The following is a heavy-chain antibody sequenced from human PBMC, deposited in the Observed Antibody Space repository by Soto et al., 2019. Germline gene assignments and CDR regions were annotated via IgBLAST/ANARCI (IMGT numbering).Heavy chain of an antibody. D-gene: IGHD2-15*01. CDR2: INPRGGST. Sequence: ASVKVSFKASGYTFINYNVHWVRQAPGQGLEWTGIINPRGGSTTNAQRFQGRVTMTRDTSTSTLYMELSSLRSDDTAGYFCARDACSCGTCFFDYWGQ. CDR3: ARDACSCGTCFFDY. V-gene: IGHV1-46*01. CDR1: GYTFINYN. J-gene: IGHJ4*01.